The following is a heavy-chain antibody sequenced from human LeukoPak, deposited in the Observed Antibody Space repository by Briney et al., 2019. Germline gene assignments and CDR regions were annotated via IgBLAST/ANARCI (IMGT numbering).Heavy chain of an antibody. J-gene: IGHJ3*02. CDR2: IYPGDSDT. CDR3: ARPDYDSSGYYSEHAFDI. D-gene: IGHD3-22*01. V-gene: IGHV5-51*01. Sequence: GESLKISCEGSGYSFTSYWIGWVRQMPGKGLEWMGIIYPGDSDTRYSPSFQGQVTISADKSISTAYLQWSSLKASDTAMYYCARPDYDSSGYYSEHAFDIWGQGTMVTVSS. CDR1: GYSFTSYW.